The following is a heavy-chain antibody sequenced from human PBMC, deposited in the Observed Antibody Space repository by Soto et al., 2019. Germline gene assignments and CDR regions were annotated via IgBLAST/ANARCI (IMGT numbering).Heavy chain of an antibody. CDR2: IWSSGST. Sequence: QVQLQESGPGLVKPSEIMSLTCTVSGVSLSNSYCSWARQPPGKGLEWIGHIWSSGSTNYNPSLRSRVTLSVDTSKNQVSLQLSSVTATDTAVYYCAKGGGSYTTGWYNDYWGQGTLVTVSS. CDR3: AKGGGSYTTGWYNDY. D-gene: IGHD6-19*01. V-gene: IGHV4-4*08. J-gene: IGHJ4*02. CDR1: GVSLSNSY.